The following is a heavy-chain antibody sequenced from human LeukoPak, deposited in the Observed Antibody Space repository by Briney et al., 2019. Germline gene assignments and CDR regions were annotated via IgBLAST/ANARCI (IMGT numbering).Heavy chain of an antibody. CDR3: ARIKSGSYYEDAFDI. CDR2: IIPILGIA. D-gene: IGHD1-26*01. V-gene: IGHV1-69*02. CDR1: GGTSSSYT. J-gene: IGHJ3*02. Sequence: SVKVSCKASGGTSSSYTISWVRQAPGQGLEWMGRIIPILGIANYAQKFQGRVTITADKSTSTAYMELSSLRSEDTAVYYCARIKSGSYYEDAFDIWGQGTMVTVSS.